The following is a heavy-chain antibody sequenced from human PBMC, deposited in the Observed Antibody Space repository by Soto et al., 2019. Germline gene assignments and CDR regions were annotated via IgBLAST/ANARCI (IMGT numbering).Heavy chain of an antibody. Sequence: ESLKISCKGSGYSFTSYWIGWVRQMPGKGLEWMGIIYPGDSDTRYSPSFQGQVTISADKSISTAYLQWSSLKASDTAMYYCARKGYCTTGVCYSDYWGQGTLVTVSS. V-gene: IGHV5-51*01. D-gene: IGHD2-8*01. CDR1: GYSFTSYW. CDR2: IYPGDSDT. CDR3: ARKGYCTTGVCYSDY. J-gene: IGHJ4*02.